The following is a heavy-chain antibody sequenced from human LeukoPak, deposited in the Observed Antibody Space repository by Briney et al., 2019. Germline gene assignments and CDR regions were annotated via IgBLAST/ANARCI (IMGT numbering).Heavy chain of an antibody. CDR1: GYTFTTYA. D-gene: IGHD3-3*02. CDR3: ARDRSSFSYAFDI. CDR2: ISTYNDDR. J-gene: IGHJ3*02. Sequence: ASVKVSCKASGYTFTTYAVHWVRQAPGQRLEWMGWISTYNDDRKYSPKFQGTVTITTDTSATTAYLELSSLRSEDTAVYYCARDRSSFSYAFDIWGQGTMVTVSS. V-gene: IGHV1-3*04.